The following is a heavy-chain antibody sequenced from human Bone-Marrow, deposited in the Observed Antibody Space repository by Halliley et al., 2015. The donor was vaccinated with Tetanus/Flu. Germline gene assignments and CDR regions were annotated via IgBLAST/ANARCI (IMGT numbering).Heavy chain of an antibody. J-gene: IGHJ5*02. D-gene: IGHD3-16*01. Sequence: QLVQSGAEVKKPGESLRISCKSSGYSFTNFWIAWVRQMPGKDLEWMGRIDPREPFTHYHPALQGPLPFSVDPPLHPAFLPGGRLRAPGPRQIFWGGTGLRGINHGGVDPWGQGTLVTVSS. CDR1: GYSFTNFW. CDR2: IDPREPFT. CDR3: GGTGLRGINHGGVDP. V-gene: IGHV5-10-1*01.